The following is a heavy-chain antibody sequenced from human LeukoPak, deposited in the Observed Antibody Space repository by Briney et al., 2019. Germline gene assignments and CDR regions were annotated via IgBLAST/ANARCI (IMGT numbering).Heavy chain of an antibody. D-gene: IGHD1-26*01. CDR2: ISAYNGNT. CDR3: ARGRDEWELRGYFDY. J-gene: IGHJ4*02. Sequence: ASVKVSCKASGYTFTSYGISWVRQAPGQGLEWMGWISAYNGNTNYAQKLQGRVTMTTDTSTSTAYMELRSLRSDDTAVYYCARGRDEWELRGYFDYWGQGTLVTVSS. CDR1: GYTFTSYG. V-gene: IGHV1-18*01.